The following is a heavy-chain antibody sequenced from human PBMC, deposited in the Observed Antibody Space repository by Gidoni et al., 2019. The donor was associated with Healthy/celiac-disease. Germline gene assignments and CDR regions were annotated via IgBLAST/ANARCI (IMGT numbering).Heavy chain of an antibody. CDR1: GFTFSSYA. J-gene: IGHJ4*02. Sequence: EFGGGVVQPGRSLRLSCAASGFTFSSYAMHWVRQAPGKGLEWVAVISYDGSNKYYADSVKGRFTISRDNSKNTLYLQMNSLRAEDTAVYYCARDTRQTFDYWGQGTLVTVSS. V-gene: IGHV3-30-3*01. CDR3: ARDTRQTFDY. CDR2: ISYDGSNK.